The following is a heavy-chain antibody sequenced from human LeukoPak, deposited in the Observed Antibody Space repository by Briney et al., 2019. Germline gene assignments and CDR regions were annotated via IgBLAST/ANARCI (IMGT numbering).Heavy chain of an antibody. J-gene: IGHJ3*02. D-gene: IGHD3-22*01. CDR1: GGSISSYY. V-gene: IGHV4-4*07. Sequence: SETLSLTCTVSGGSISSYYWSWIRQPAGKGLEGIGRIYTSGSTNYNPSLKSRVTMSVDTSKNQFSLKLSSVTAADTAVYYCAREGSGYPYDAFDIWGQGTMVTVSS. CDR3: AREGSGYPYDAFDI. CDR2: IYTSGST.